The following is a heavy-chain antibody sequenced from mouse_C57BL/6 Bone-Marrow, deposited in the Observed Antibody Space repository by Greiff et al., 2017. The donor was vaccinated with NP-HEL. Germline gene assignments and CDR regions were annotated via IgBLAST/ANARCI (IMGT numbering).Heavy chain of an antibody. J-gene: IGHJ1*03. CDR3: ARSLLWLRRYFDV. V-gene: IGHV1-54*01. D-gene: IGHD2-2*01. CDR2: INPGSGGT. CDR1: GYAFTNYL. Sequence: VKLMESGAELVRPGTSVKVSCKASGYAFTNYLIEWVKQRPGQGLEWIGVINPGSGGTNYNEKFKGKATLTADKSSSTAYMQLSSLTSEDSAVYFCARSLLWLRRYFDVWGTGTTVTVSS.